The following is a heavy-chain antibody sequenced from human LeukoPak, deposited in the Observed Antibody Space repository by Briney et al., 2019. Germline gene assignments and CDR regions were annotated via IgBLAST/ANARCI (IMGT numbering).Heavy chain of an antibody. V-gene: IGHV1-18*01. Sequence: ASVKVSCKASGGTFSSYAISWVRQAPGQGLEWMGWISAYNGNTNYAQKLQGRVTMTTDTSTSTAYMELRSLRSDDTAVYYCARGGGTRIKEYFQHWGQGTLVTVSS. D-gene: IGHD3-16*01. J-gene: IGHJ1*01. CDR2: ISAYNGNT. CDR3: ARGGGTRIKEYFQH. CDR1: GGTFSSYA.